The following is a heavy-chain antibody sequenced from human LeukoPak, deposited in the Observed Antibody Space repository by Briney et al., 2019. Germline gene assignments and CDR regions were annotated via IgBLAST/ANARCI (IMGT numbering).Heavy chain of an antibody. J-gene: IGHJ4*02. Sequence: GGSLRLPCAASGFIFNNYWMHWVRQAPGKGLVWVSRINSDGSSRNYADSVKGRFTISRDNAKNTLYLQMNSLRAEDTAVYYCASASSHRIAAGGDYWGQGTLVTVSS. CDR2: INSDGSSR. V-gene: IGHV3-74*01. D-gene: IGHD6-13*01. CDR1: GFIFNNYW. CDR3: ASASSHRIAAGGDY.